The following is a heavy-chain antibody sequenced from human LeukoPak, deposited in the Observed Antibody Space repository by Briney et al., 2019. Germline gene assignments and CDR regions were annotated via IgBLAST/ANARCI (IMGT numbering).Heavy chain of an antibody. CDR3: AKRSSYSSGYCGDY. D-gene: IGHD6-19*01. V-gene: IGHV3-23*01. CDR1: GFTFSAYA. Sequence: GGSLRLSCAASGFTFSAYAMSWVRQAPGKGPEWVSAISGSDGTIYYADSVKGRFTVSRDNSKNTLYLQMNSLRAEDSAIYYCAKRSSYSSGYCGDYWGQGTLVTVSS. CDR2: ISGSDGTI. J-gene: IGHJ4*02.